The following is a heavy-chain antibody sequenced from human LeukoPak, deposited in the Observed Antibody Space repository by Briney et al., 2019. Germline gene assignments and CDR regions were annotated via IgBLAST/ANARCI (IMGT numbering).Heavy chain of an antibody. CDR3: AKWGDYDVLTGYYDSDY. J-gene: IGHJ4*02. CDR2: VSGRDTST. D-gene: IGHD3-9*01. V-gene: IGHV3-23*01. Sequence: GGSLRLSCAASGFTFSNYAMSWVRQAPGKGLEWVSAVSGRDTSTYYTDSVKGRFTVSRDNSKNTLYLQMNSLSAEDTAIYYCAKWGDYDVLTGYYDSDYWGQGTLVTVSS. CDR1: GFTFSNYA.